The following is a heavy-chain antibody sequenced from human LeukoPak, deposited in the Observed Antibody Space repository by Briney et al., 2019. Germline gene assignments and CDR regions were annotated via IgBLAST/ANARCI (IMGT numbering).Heavy chain of an antibody. J-gene: IGHJ4*02. CDR3: ASEAYCSGGRCSVQRVVS. V-gene: IGHV1-2*02. D-gene: IGHD2-15*01. CDR1: GYTFTAYY. CDR2: IDSKNGDK. Sequence: GASVKVSCKASGYTFTAYYMHWVRQAPGQGLEWMGWIDSKNGDKKYAQKFQSRLIITRDTSIGIAYMELRSLISEDTAVYYCASEAYCSGGRCSVQRVVSWGQGTPVTVSS.